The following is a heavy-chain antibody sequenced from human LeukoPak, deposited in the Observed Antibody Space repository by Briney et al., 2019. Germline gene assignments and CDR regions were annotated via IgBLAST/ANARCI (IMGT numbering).Heavy chain of an antibody. CDR1: GGSISSGSYY. J-gene: IGHJ4*02. D-gene: IGHD1-26*01. V-gene: IGHV4-61*02. CDR2: IYTSGST. Sequence: PSETLSLTCTVSGGSISSGSYYWSWIRQPAGKGLEWIGRIYTSGSTNYNPSLKSRVTLSVDTSKNQFSLKLSPVAAADPAVYYCARGPGMNWGQGTMVTVPS. CDR3: ARGPGMN.